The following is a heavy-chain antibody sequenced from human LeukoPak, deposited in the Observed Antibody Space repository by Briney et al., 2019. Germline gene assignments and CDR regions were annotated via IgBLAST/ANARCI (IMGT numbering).Heavy chain of an antibody. J-gene: IGHJ4*02. V-gene: IGHV3-23*01. CDR2: ISGSGGNT. Sequence: GGSLRLSCAASGFTFSSYTMSWVRQAPGKGLEWVSGISGSGGNTYYADSVKGRFTISRDNSKNTLYLQMNSLRAEDTAVYYCAKKGGYTYDYPLGYWGQGTLVTVSS. CDR3: AKKGGYTYDYPLGY. D-gene: IGHD5-18*01. CDR1: GFTFSSYT.